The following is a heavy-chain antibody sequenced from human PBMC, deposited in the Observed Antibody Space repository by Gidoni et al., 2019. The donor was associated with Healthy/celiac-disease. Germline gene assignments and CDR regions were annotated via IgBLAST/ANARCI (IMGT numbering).Heavy chain of an antibody. CDR3: ARLSGFAYYASSGYYLDHY. Sequence: VQLAQSGAEVQKPGSSVKVSCKAAGGTLSSYDISWVRQAPGQVLEWMGGSSPLLGTANCAQTCQGRVTITASESTSTAYMELSSLRSHDTAVYYFARLSGFAYYASSGYYLDHYWGQGTLVTVSS. CDR1: GGTLSSYD. J-gene: IGHJ4*02. CDR2: SSPLLGTA. D-gene: IGHD3-22*01. V-gene: IGHV1-69*01.